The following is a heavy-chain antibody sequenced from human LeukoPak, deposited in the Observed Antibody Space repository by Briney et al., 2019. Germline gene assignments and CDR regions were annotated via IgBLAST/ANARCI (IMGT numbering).Heavy chain of an antibody. V-gene: IGHV1-2*06. CDR2: INPNSGGT. D-gene: IGHD3-10*01. CDR3: ARGHYYGSDNWFDP. CDR1: GYTFTAYY. J-gene: IGHJ5*02. Sequence: ASVKVSCKASGYTFTAYYIHWVRQAPGQGLEWMGRINPNSGGTNYAQKFQGRVTMTRDTSISTAYMELSRLRSDDTAVYYCARGHYYGSDNWFDPWGQGTLVTVSS.